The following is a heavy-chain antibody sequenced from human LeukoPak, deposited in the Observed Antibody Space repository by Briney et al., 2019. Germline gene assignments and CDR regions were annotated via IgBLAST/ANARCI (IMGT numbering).Heavy chain of an antibody. CDR1: GFTFSSYA. J-gene: IGHJ4*02. D-gene: IGHD2-21*01. CDR2: ISGSADNT. CDR3: AKVKELISWYYFDY. Sequence: GGSLRLSCAAPGFTFSSYAMSWVRQAPGKGLEWVSGISGSADNTYYADSVKGRFTISRDNSKSTLYLQMNSLRAEDTALYYCAKVKELISWYYFDYWGQGTLVTVSS. V-gene: IGHV3-23*01.